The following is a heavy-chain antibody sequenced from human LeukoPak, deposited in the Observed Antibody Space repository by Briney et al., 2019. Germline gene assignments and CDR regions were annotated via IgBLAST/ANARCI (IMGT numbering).Heavy chain of an antibody. V-gene: IGHV3-30-3*01. Sequence: GGSLRLSCAASGFTFSSYAMHWVRQAPGKGLEWVAVISYDGSNKYYADSVKGRFTISRDNSKNTLYLQMNSLRAGDTAVYYCASIYYGSGTDPQDYWGQGTLVTVSS. CDR1: GFTFSSYA. J-gene: IGHJ4*02. CDR3: ASIYYGSGTDPQDY. D-gene: IGHD3-10*01. CDR2: ISYDGSNK.